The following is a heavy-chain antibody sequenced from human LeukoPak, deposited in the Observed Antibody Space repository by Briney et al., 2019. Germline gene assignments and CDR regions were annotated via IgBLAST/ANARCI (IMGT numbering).Heavy chain of an antibody. D-gene: IGHD1-26*01. CDR2: INPSGGGT. CDR3: ARDMPPKVGATTYKSPGYFDY. Sequence: ASVKVSCKASGYTFTSYYMHWVRQAPGQGLEWRGIINPSGGGTSYAQKFQGRITMTRDMSTSTVYMELSSLRSEDTAVYYCARDMPPKVGATTYKSPGYFDYWGQGTLVTVSS. V-gene: IGHV1-46*01. J-gene: IGHJ4*02. CDR1: GYTFTSYY.